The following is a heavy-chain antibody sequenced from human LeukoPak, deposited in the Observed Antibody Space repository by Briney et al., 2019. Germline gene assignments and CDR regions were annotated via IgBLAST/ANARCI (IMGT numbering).Heavy chain of an antibody. J-gene: IGHJ4*02. CDR3: AKFRPHCGGDCYKGYYFDY. V-gene: IGHV3-74*01. CDR1: GFTFSSYW. D-gene: IGHD2-21*02. CDR2: INSDGSST. Sequence: QTGGSLRLSCAASGFTFSSYWMHWVRQAPGKGLVWVSRINSDGSSTSYADSVKGRFTISRDNAKNTLYLQMNSLRAEDTAVYYCAKFRPHCGGDCYKGYYFDYWGQGTLVTVSS.